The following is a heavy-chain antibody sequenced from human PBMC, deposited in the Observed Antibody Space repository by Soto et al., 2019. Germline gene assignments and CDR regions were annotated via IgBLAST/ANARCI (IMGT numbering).Heavy chain of an antibody. CDR3: TREVWYSSSPGAAFDI. D-gene: IGHD6-6*01. J-gene: IGHJ3*02. CDR1: GFTVSSSY. Sequence: PGGSLRLSCAASGFTVSSSYMRWVRQAPGKGLEWVGRIKTNIDGGRIDYAAPVKGRFTISRDDSKSTLYLQMNSLKTEDTAVYYCTREVWYSSSPGAAFDIWGQGTMVTVS. CDR2: IKTNIDGGRI. V-gene: IGHV3-15*01.